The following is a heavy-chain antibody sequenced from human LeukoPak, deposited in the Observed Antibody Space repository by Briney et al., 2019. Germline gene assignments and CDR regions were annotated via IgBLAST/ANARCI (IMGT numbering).Heavy chain of an antibody. CDR1: GYTFTTYA. CDR2: INAGDGDT. CDR3: ARDRDRFTLFGAPIARFYYDMDV. V-gene: IGHV1-3*01. J-gene: IGHJ6*02. Sequence: ASVKVSCKASGYTFTTYAMHWVRQAPGQKLEWMGWINAGDGDTKYSQKFQGRVAITRDTSASTAYMELSSLRSEDTAVYFCARDRDRFTLFGAPIARFYYDMDVWGQGTTVTVSS. D-gene: IGHD3-3*01.